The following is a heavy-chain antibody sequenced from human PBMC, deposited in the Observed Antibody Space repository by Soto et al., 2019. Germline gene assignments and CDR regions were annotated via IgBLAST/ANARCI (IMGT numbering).Heavy chain of an antibody. CDR1: GFTFSSYA. Sequence: GGSLRLSCAASGFTFSSYAMSWVRQAPGKGLEWVSAISGSGGSTYYADSVKGRFTISRDNSKNTLYLQMNSLRAEDTAVYYCAKDAEPRNPKPSGFDYWGQGTLVTVSS. CDR3: AKDAEPRNPKPSGFDY. J-gene: IGHJ4*02. CDR2: ISGSGGST. D-gene: IGHD1-1*01. V-gene: IGHV3-23*01.